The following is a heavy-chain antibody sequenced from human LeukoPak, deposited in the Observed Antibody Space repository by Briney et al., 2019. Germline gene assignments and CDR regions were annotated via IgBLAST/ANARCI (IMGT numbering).Heavy chain of an antibody. Sequence: SETLCLTCTVSGGSISSYYWGWIRQPPGKGLEWIGYIYYSGSTNYNPSLKSRVTISVDTSKNQFSLKLSSVTAADTAVYYCARGGRVGARSRYYYYMDVWGKGTTVTISS. V-gene: IGHV4-59*01. CDR2: IYYSGST. CDR3: ARGGRVGARSRYYYYMDV. D-gene: IGHD1-26*01. CDR1: GGSISSYY. J-gene: IGHJ6*03.